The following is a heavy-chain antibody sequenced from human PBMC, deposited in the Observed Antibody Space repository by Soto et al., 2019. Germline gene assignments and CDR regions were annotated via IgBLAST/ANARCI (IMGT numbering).Heavy chain of an antibody. CDR1: GGSISSSSYY. CDR2: IYYSGST. V-gene: IGHV4-39*01. Sequence: SETLSLTCTVSGGSISSSSYYWGWIRQPPGKGLEWIGSIYYSGSTYYNPSLKSRVTISVDTSKNQFSLKLSSVTAADTAVYYCATTMVRGADPGYWGQGTLVTVSS. D-gene: IGHD3-10*01. CDR3: ATTMVRGADPGY. J-gene: IGHJ4*02.